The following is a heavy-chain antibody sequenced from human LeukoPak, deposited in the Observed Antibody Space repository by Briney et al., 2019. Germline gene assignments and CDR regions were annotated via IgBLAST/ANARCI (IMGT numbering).Heavy chain of an antibody. V-gene: IGHV1-69*05. CDR3: AREHCSSTSCYQVYNWFDP. CDR1: GGTFSSYA. J-gene: IGHJ5*02. D-gene: IGHD2-2*01. CDR2: IIPIFGTA. Sequence: SVKVSCKPSGGTFSSYAISWVRQAPGQGLEWMGGIIPIFGTANYAQKFQGRVTITTDESTSTAYMELSSLRSEDTAVYYCAREHCSSTSCYQVYNWFDPWGQGTLVTVS.